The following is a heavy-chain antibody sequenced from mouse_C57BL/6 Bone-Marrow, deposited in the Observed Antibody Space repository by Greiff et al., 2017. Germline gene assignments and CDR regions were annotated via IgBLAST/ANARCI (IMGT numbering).Heavy chain of an antibody. CDR2: ISSGGSYT. V-gene: IGHV5-6*02. CDR1: GFTFSSYG. J-gene: IGHJ4*01. Sequence: EVKLVESGGDLVKPGGSLKLSCAASGFTFSSYGMSWVRQTPDKRLEWVATISSGGSYTYYPDSVKGRFTISRDNAKNTLYLQMSSLMSEDTAMYYCARRGNYVPYYAMDYWGQGTSVTVSS. D-gene: IGHD1-1*01. CDR3: ARRGNYVPYYAMDY.